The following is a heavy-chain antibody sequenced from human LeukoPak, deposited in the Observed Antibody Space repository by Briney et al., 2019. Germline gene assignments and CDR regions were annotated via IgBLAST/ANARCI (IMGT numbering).Heavy chain of an antibody. CDR2: ISGDGGST. CDR3: ATSLLWFDYFDY. V-gene: IGHV3-43*02. J-gene: IGHJ4*02. Sequence: GGSLRLSCAASGFTFDDYAMHWVRQAPGKGLEWVSLISGDGGSTYYADSVKGRFTISRDNSKNSPYLQMNSLRTEDTALYYCATSLLWFDYFDYWGQGTLVTVSS. CDR1: GFTFDDYA. D-gene: IGHD3-10*01.